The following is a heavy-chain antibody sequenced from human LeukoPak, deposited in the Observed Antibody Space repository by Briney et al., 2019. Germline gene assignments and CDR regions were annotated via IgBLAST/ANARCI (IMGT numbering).Heavy chain of an antibody. D-gene: IGHD3-22*01. CDR3: ARDLGYYDSSGYSDY. V-gene: IGHV3-21*01. Sequence: IPGGSLRLSCAASGFTFSSYSMNWVRQAPGKGLEWVSSISSSSSYIYYADSVKGRFTISRDNAKNSLYLQMNSLRAEDTAVYYCARDLGYYDSSGYSDYWGQGTLVTVSS. CDR2: ISSSSSYI. J-gene: IGHJ4*02. CDR1: GFTFSSYS.